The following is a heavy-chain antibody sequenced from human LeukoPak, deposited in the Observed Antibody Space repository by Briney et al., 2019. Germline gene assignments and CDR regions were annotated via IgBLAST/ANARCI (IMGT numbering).Heavy chain of an antibody. D-gene: IGHD1-26*01. V-gene: IGHV4-59*02. Sequence: SETLSLTCSVSGASVNDFFWTWIRQPLGGRPEWIGYIHHSGTTKYNPSLMSRVTLSLDTSRNQFSLNLKSVTPADTAVYYCARLSVGPLSNWFDPWGQGTLVTVSS. J-gene: IGHJ5*02. CDR3: ARLSVGPLSNWFDP. CDR2: IHHSGTT. CDR1: GASVNDFF.